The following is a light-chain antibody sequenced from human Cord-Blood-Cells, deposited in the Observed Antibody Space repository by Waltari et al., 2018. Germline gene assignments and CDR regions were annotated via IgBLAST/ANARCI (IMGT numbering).Light chain of an antibody. CDR3: QQSYSTPIT. CDR1: HSISSY. J-gene: IGKJ5*01. V-gene: IGKV1-39*01. CDR2: AAS. Sequence: NQLTQYPSSLSASVVDIITTTCRTSHSISSYLNWYQQKPGKAPNFLIYAASSLQSGVASRFSGSGSGTDVTLTISSLQPEDFATYYCQQSYSTPITFGQGTRLEIK.